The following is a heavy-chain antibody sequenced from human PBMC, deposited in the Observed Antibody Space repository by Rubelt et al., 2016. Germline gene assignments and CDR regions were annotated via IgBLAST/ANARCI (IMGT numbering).Heavy chain of an antibody. J-gene: IGHJ4*02. V-gene: IGHV3-7*03. CDR3: ATTQRELGYCSGGSCWNPGYYFDY. CDR2: EK. D-gene: IGHD2-15*01. Sequence: EKYYVDSVKGRFTISRDNAKNSLYLQMNSLRAEDTAVYYCATTQRELGYCSGGSCWNPGYYFDYWGQGTLVTVSS.